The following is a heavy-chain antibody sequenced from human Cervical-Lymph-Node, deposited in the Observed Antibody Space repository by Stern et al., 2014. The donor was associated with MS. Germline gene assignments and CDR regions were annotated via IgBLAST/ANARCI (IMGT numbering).Heavy chain of an antibody. CDR3: ARGRDGYNEY. D-gene: IGHD5-24*01. V-gene: IGHV3-48*02. J-gene: IGHJ4*02. Sequence: EVQLEESGGGLIQPGGSLRLSCAASGFTFSSYSMNWVRQAPGKGLEWVSYISDSSSTIYYAHSVKGRFTISRDNAKNSLYLEMSSLRDEDTAVYYCARGRDGYNEYWGQGIRVTVSS. CDR2: ISDSSSTI. CDR1: GFTFSSYS.